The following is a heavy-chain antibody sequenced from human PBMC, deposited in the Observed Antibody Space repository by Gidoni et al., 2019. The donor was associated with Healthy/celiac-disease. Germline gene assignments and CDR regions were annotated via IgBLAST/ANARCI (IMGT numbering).Heavy chain of an antibody. CDR2: ISHSGST. V-gene: IGHV4-34*02. D-gene: IGHD2-2*01. CDR3: ARPSEYCSSSTCSIDY. Sequence: QVQVQQWGAGLLKPSETLSLTCAVHGGSFSGDYWSWIRQPPGKGLEWIAEISHSGSTNYNPSLKSRVTLSLDASKNQFSLKLTSVTAADTAVYYCARPSEYCSSSTCSIDYWGQGTLVTVSS. J-gene: IGHJ4*02. CDR1: GGSFSGDY.